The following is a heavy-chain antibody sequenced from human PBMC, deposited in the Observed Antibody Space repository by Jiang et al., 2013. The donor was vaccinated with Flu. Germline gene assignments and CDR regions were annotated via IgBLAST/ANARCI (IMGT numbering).Heavy chain of an antibody. Sequence: NSAAWNWIRQSPSRGLEWLGRTYYRSKWYNDYAVSVKSRITINPDTSKNQFSLQLNSVTPEDTAVYYCARDLFSLGGSYMDVWGKGTTVTVSS. CDR1: NSAA. V-gene: IGHV6-1*01. CDR2: TYYRSKWYN. D-gene: IGHD3/OR15-3a*01. CDR3: ARDLFSLGGSYMDV. J-gene: IGHJ6*03.